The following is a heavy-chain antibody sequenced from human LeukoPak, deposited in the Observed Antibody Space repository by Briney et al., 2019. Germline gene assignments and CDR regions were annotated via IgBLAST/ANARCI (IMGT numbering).Heavy chain of an antibody. V-gene: IGHV4-34*01. D-gene: IGHD3-3*01. Sequence: SETLSLTCAVYGGSFSGYYWSWIRQPPGKGLEWIGEINHSGSTNYNPSLKSRVTISVDTSKNQFSLKLSSVTAADTAVYYCARGSSPYDFWSGYLRLYFDYWGQGTLVTVSS. CDR3: ARGSSPYDFWSGYLRLYFDY. CDR1: GGSFSGYY. J-gene: IGHJ4*02. CDR2: INHSGST.